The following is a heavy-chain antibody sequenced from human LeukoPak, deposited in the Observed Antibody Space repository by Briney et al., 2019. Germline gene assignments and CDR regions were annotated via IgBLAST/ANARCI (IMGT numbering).Heavy chain of an antibody. J-gene: IGHJ5*02. D-gene: IGHD1-26*01. V-gene: IGHV1-69*13. CDR2: IIPIFGTA. CDR1: GGTFSSYA. Sequence: ASVKVSCKASGGTFSSYAISWVRQAPGQGLEWMGGIIPIFGTANYAQKFQGRVTITADESTSTAYMELSSLRSEDTAVYYCARDPLVGALFDPWGQGTLVTVSS. CDR3: ARDPLVGALFDP.